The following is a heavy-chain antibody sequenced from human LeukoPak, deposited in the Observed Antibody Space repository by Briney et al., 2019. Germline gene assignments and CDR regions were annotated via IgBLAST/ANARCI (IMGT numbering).Heavy chain of an antibody. V-gene: IGHV4-59*08. J-gene: IGHJ4*02. CDR3: ARGGDSGYDYLDY. CDR2: GYYSGST. D-gene: IGHD5-12*01. CDR1: GGSISTYY. Sequence: PSETLSLTCTVSGGSISTYYWSWVRQPPGKGLEWIGYGYYSGSTDYIPSLKSRVTISVDTSKKQFSLRLSSVTAADTAVYYCARGGDSGYDYLDYWGQGTLVTVSS.